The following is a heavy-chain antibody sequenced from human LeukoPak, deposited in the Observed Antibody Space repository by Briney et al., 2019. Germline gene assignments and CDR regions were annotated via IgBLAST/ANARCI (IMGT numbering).Heavy chain of an antibody. Sequence: GGSLRLSCAASGFTFSSYSMNWVRQAPGKGLEWVSSISSSSSYIYYADSVKGRFTISRDNAKNSLYLQMNSLRDEDTAVYYCASRPPYSSSWYDLDYWGQGTLVTVSS. CDR3: ASRPPYSSSWYDLDY. D-gene: IGHD6-13*01. CDR2: ISSSSSYI. V-gene: IGHV3-21*01. J-gene: IGHJ4*02. CDR1: GFTFSSYS.